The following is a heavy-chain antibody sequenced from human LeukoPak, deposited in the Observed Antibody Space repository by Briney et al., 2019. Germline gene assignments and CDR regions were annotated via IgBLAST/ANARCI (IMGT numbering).Heavy chain of an antibody. Sequence: ASVKVSCKASGFTFTSSAVQWVRQARGQRLEWIGWIVVGSGNTNYAQKFKERVTITRDMSTRTAYMSVSRLRSEDTAVYYCAAVGPIYCSGGSCYSGTNNWFDPWGQGTLVTVSS. CDR1: GFTFTSSA. D-gene: IGHD2-15*01. CDR2: IVVGSGNT. J-gene: IGHJ5*02. CDR3: AAVGPIYCSGGSCYSGTNNWFDP. V-gene: IGHV1-58*01.